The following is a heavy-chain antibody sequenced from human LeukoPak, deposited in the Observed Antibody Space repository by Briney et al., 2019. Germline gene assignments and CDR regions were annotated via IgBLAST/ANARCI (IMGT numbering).Heavy chain of an antibody. CDR1: GFTFSSYW. J-gene: IGHJ4*02. V-gene: IGHV3-7*01. CDR2: IKTDGSLI. Sequence: GGSLRLSCVASGFTFSSYWMTWVRQAPGKGLEWVANIKTDGSLIYYVDSVKGRFTISRDNAKNSLYLQMNSLRVEDTAVYYCARDLNWETYWGQGTLVTVSS. D-gene: IGHD7-27*01. CDR3: ARDLNWETY.